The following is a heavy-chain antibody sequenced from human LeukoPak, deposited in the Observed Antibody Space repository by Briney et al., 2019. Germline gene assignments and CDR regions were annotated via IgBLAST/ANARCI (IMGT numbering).Heavy chain of an antibody. CDR2: INPNSGGT. J-gene: IGHJ4*02. CDR1: GYTFTGYY. Sequence: ASVKVSCKASGYTFTGYYMHWVRQAPGQGLEWMGWINPNSGGTSYAQKFQGRVTMTRDTSTSTVYMELSSLRSEDTAVYYCARGDLFDYWGQGTLVTVSS. CDR3: ARGDLFDY. D-gene: IGHD2-21*02. V-gene: IGHV1-2*02.